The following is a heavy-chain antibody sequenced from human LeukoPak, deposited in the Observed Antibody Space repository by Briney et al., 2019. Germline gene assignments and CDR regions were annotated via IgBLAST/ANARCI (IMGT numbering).Heavy chain of an antibody. CDR3: ARVYDSSGPLAIDY. V-gene: IGHV4-4*07. D-gene: IGHD3-22*01. J-gene: IGHJ4*02. CDR1: GGSISSYY. CDR2: IYTSGST. Sequence: SETLSLTCTVSGGSISSYYWSCIRQPAGKGLEWIGRIYTSGSTNYNPSLKSRVTMSVDTSKNQFSLKLSSVTAADTAVYYCARVYDSSGPLAIDYWGQGTLVTVSS.